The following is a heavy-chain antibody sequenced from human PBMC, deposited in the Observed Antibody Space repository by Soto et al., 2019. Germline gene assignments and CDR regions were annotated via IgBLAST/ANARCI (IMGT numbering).Heavy chain of an antibody. J-gene: IGHJ4*02. V-gene: IGHV1-18*01. Sequence: QVNLVQSGAEVRKPGASVKVSCKASGYSFTNYPIAWVRLAPGQALEWMGWISAYSGDTNYAQKFQGRVTMTRDTSTTTAYLELRSLRSDDTAVYYCARAITMMFLAPAYWGQGTLVTVSS. CDR2: ISAYSGDT. CDR1: GYSFTNYP. D-gene: IGHD3-22*01. CDR3: ARAITMMFLAPAY.